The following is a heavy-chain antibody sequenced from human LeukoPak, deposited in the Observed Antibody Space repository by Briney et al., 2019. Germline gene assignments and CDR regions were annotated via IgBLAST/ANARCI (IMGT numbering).Heavy chain of an antibody. D-gene: IGHD1-14*01. CDR2: IHYSGSS. J-gene: IGHJ4*02. CDR3: ARYDRGLFFFDD. CDR1: GVSVRNEY. V-gene: IGHV4-59*08. Sequence: PSETLSLTCTVSGVSVRNEYWSWIRQPPGKGLEWIGYIHYSGSSNYHPSLGSRVTISLDTSQNQFSLKLKSVTAADTGMYHCARYDRGLFFFDDWGQGTLVTVSS.